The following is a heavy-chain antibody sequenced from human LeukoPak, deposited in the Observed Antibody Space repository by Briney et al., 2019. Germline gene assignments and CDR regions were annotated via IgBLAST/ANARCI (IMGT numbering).Heavy chain of an antibody. V-gene: IGHV1-18*01. D-gene: IGHD6-19*01. CDR2: ISAYNGNT. J-gene: IGHJ4*02. CDR3: ARQFAVAGSFDY. Sequence: ASVKVSCKASGYTFTCYGISWVRQAPGQGLEWMGWISAYNGNTNYAQKLQGRVTMTTDTSTSTAYMELRSLRSDDTAVYYCARQFAVAGSFDYWGQGTLVTVSS. CDR1: GYTFTCYG.